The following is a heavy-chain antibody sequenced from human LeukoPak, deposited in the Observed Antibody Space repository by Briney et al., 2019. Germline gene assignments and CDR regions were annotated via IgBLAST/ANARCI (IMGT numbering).Heavy chain of an antibody. Sequence: PGGSLRLSCAASGFTFSSYAMSWVRQAPGKGLEWVANIKQDGSEKYYVDSVKGRFTISRDNAKNSLYLQMNSLRAEDTAVYYCARDKMDFWSGYYSYWGQGTLVTVSS. D-gene: IGHD3-3*01. CDR3: ARDKMDFWSGYYSY. CDR2: IKQDGSEK. V-gene: IGHV3-7*01. CDR1: GFTFSSYA. J-gene: IGHJ4*02.